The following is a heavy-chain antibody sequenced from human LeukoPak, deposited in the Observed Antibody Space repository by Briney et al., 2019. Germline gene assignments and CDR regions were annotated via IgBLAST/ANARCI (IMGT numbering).Heavy chain of an antibody. CDR3: ARSYCSSTSCYRSTYYYGMDV. V-gene: IGHV4-59*01. CDR2: IYYSGST. J-gene: IGHJ6*02. Sequence: SETLSLTCAVYGGSFSGYYWSWIRQPPGKGLEWIGYIYYSGSTNYNPSLKSRVTISVDTSKNQFSLKLSSVTAADTAVYYCARSYCSSTSCYRSTYYYGMDVWGQGTTVTVSS. D-gene: IGHD2-2*02. CDR1: GGSFSGYY.